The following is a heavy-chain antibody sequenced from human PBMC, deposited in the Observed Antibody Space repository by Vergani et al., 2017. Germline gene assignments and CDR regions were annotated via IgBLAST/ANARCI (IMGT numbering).Heavy chain of an antibody. V-gene: IGHV4-61*02. CDR2: ICASGNA. CDR1: GRSIRAGYYF. J-gene: IGHJ3*01. Sequence: QVQLQASGPGRVKPSQTLSPTCTMSGRSIRAGYYFWSWIRQPAGKGLEWLWHICASGNASHSPSLKTRVSMSVDTSKNQFSLPVTSVTAADTAIYFCARRSGGYYSGGKVHPLRTAFDVWGHGTVVTVSS. CDR3: ARRSGGYYSGGKVHPLRTAFDV. D-gene: IGHD2-15*01.